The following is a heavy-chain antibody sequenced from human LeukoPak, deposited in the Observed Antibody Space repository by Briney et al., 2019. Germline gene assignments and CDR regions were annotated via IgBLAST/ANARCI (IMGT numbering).Heavy chain of an antibody. CDR2: INHSGST. CDR3: ARGIGSVDY. CDR1: GGSISSSNW. J-gene: IGHJ4*02. D-gene: IGHD2-15*01. Sequence: SETLSLTCAVSGGSISSSNWWSWVRQPPGKGLEWIGEINHSGSTNYNPSLKSRVTISVDTSKNQFSLKLSSVTAADTAVYYCARGIGSVDYWGQGTLVTVSS. V-gene: IGHV4-4*02.